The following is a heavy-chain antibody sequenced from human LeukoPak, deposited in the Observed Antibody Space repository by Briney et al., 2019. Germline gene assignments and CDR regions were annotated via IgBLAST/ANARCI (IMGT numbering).Heavy chain of an antibody. D-gene: IGHD5-18*01. CDR3: ARGPVDTAMVPSFDY. CDR2: IYHSGST. CDR1: GGSISSGGYS. Sequence: PSETLSLTCAVSGGSISSGGYSWSWIRQPPGKGLEWIGYIYHSGSTYYNPSLKSRVTISVDTSKNQFSLKLSSVTAADTAVYYCARGPVDTAMVPSFDYWGQGTLVTVSS. V-gene: IGHV4-30-2*02. J-gene: IGHJ4*02.